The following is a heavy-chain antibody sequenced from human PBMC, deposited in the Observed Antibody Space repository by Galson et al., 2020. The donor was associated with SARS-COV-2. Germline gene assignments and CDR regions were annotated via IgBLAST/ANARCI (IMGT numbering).Heavy chain of an antibody. Sequence: GGSLRLSCAASGFTFSTYSMNWVRQAPGKGLEWVSYISSSGSTIYFADSVTGRFTISRDNAKNSLNLQMNSLRAEDRAVYYCVSWDLFDPWGQGTLVTVSS. CDR3: VSWDLFDP. V-gene: IGHV3-48*01. D-gene: IGHD3-16*01. CDR1: GFTFSTYS. CDR2: ISSSGSTI. J-gene: IGHJ5*02.